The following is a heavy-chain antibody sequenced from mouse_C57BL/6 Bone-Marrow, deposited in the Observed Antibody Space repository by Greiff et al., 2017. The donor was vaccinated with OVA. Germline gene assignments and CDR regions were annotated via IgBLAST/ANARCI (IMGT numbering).Heavy chain of an antibody. CDR3: TGYYGSRGGYFDY. CDR1: GYTFTSYW. Sequence: EVQLVESGTVLARPGASVKMSCKTSGYTFTSYWMHWVKQRPGQGLEWIGAIYPGNSDTSYNQKFKGKAKLTAVTSASTAYMELSSLTNEDSAVYYCTGYYGSRGGYFDYWGQGTTLTVSS. V-gene: IGHV1-5*01. CDR2: IYPGNSDT. J-gene: IGHJ2*01. D-gene: IGHD1-1*01.